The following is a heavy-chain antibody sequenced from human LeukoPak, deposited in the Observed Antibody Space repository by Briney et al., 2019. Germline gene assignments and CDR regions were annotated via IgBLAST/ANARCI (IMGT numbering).Heavy chain of an antibody. D-gene: IGHD3-10*01. Sequence: ASVKVSCKVSGYTLTELSMHWVRQAPGKGLEWMGGFDPEDGETIYAQKFQGRVTMTEDTSTDTAYMELSSLRSEDTAVYYCATGRGTMVRGVITPYYLDYWGQGTLVTVSS. J-gene: IGHJ4*02. V-gene: IGHV1-24*01. CDR3: ATGRGTMVRGVITPYYLDY. CDR2: FDPEDGET. CDR1: GYTLTELS.